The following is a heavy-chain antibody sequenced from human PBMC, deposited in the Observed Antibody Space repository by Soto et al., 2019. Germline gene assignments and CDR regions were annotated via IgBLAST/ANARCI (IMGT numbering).Heavy chain of an antibody. CDR3: ARGGGSDSFDY. CDR1: GASITCGGYS. D-gene: IGHD1-26*01. CDR2: INHLETT. J-gene: IGHJ4*02. Sequence: SETLSLTCTVSGASITCGGYSWSWIRQTPGKGLEWIGSINHLETTFYNPSFESRLTLSIDRAKNQFSLMLHSMSAADRAVYFCARGGGSDSFDYWGQGILVTVSS. V-gene: IGHV4-30-2*01.